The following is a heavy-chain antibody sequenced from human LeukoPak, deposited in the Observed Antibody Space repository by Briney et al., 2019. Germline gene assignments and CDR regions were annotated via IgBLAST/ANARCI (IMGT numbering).Heavy chain of an antibody. J-gene: IGHJ4*02. CDR1: GYTFTSYG. CDR3: ARDAQGTYYDFWSGYSHFDY. CDR2: ISAYNGNT. Sequence: ASVKVSCKASGYTFTSYGISWVRQAPGQGLEWMGWISAYNGNTNYAQKLQGRVTMTTDTSTSTAYMELRSLRSDDTAVYYCARDAQGTYYDFWSGYSHFDYWGQGTLVTVSS. V-gene: IGHV1-18*01. D-gene: IGHD3-3*01.